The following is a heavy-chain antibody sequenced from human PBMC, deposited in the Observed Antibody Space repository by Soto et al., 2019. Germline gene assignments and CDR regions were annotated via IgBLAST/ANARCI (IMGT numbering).Heavy chain of an antibody. V-gene: IGHV3-23*01. CDR1: GFTFSNYL. J-gene: IGHJ4*02. Sequence: GGSLGLSCAASGFTFSNYLMNWVRQAPGKGLEWVSGISGSGTNTYYADSVKGRFTISRDNSKNTLYLQMNSLTAADTAIYYCAKVPLSLKFYDYWGQGTQVTVSS. CDR3: AKVPLSLKFYDY. CDR2: ISGSGTNT.